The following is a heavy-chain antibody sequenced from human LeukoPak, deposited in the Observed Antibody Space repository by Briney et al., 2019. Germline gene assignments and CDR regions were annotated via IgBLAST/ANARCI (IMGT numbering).Heavy chain of an antibody. V-gene: IGHV4-38-2*02. Sequence: SETLSLTCSVSSYSISSGYYWGWIRQPPGKGLEWIGEINHSGSTNYNPSLKSRVTISVDTSKNQFSLKLSSVTAADTAVYYCARGRIARLPYFDYWGQGTLVTVSS. D-gene: IGHD5-18*01. CDR3: ARGRIARLPYFDY. J-gene: IGHJ4*02. CDR1: SYSISSGYY. CDR2: INHSGST.